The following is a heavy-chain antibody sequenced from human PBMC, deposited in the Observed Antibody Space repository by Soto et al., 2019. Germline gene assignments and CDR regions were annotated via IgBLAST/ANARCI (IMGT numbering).Heavy chain of an antibody. CDR3: AKDHTVVIRDAFDI. V-gene: IGHV3-23*01. Sequence: EVQILESGGGLVQPGRSLRLSCAASGFTFSSYAMYWVRQAPGKGLAWVSGISDSGTGTYYADSVKGRFTISRDNSKNTVYLQMKSLRAEDTAVYYCAKDHTVVIRDAFDIWGQGTMVNVSS. D-gene: IGHD3-22*01. CDR1: GFTFSSYA. CDR2: ISDSGTGT. J-gene: IGHJ3*02.